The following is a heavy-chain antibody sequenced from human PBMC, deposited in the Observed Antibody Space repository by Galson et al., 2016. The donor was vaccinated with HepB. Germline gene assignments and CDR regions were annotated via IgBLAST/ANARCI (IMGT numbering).Heavy chain of an antibody. J-gene: IGHJ6*02. CDR2: INAGNGDT. Sequence: SVKVSCKASGYTFSTYSVYWVRQAPGQRLEWLGWINAGNGDTKYSQKFQDRVTITRDTSASTAYMELSSLRSEDTAVYYCARGGAFYGTKGICLSNDYNIDVWGQGTTVTVSS. CDR1: GYTFSTYS. V-gene: IGHV1-3*01. D-gene: IGHD2-8*01. CDR3: ARGGAFYGTKGICLSNDYNIDV.